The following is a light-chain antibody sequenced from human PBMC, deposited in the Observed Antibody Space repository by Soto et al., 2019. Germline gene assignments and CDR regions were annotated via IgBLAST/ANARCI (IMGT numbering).Light chain of an antibody. CDR3: CSYSNTSTLYV. CDR2: EVS. J-gene: IGLJ1*01. V-gene: IGLV2-14*02. Sequence: QSVLTQPASLSGSPGQSITISCTGTSSDVGSYNLVSWYQQHPGKAPKLMIYEVSKRPSGVSNRFSGSKSGNTASLTISGLQAEDEADYYCCSYSNTSTLYVFGTGTKVTVL. CDR1: SSDVGSYNL.